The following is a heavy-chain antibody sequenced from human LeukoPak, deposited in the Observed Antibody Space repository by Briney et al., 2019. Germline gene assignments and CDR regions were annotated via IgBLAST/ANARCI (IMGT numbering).Heavy chain of an antibody. CDR3: ARDYLAAAGYHYYYMDV. Sequence: ASVKVSCKASGYTFTGYYMHWVRQAPGQGLEWMGRINPNSGGTNYAQKFQGRVTMTRDTSISTAYMELSRLRSDDTAVYYCARDYLAAAGYHYYYMDVWGKGTTVTVSS. CDR2: INPNSGGT. CDR1: GYTFTGYY. V-gene: IGHV1-2*06. D-gene: IGHD6-13*01. J-gene: IGHJ6*03.